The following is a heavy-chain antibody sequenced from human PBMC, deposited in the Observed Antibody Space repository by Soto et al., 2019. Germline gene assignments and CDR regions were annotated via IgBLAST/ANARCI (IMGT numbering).Heavy chain of an antibody. CDR1: GGSISSYY. D-gene: IGHD4-17*01. J-gene: IGHJ1*01. Sequence: TSETLSLTCTVSGGSISSYYWSWIRQPPGKGLEWVGYIYYSGSTNYNPSLKSRVTISVDTSKNQFSLKLSSVTAADTAVYYCVYGDYPAEYFQHWGQGTLVTVSS. V-gene: IGHV4-59*08. CDR2: IYYSGST. CDR3: VYGDYPAEYFQH.